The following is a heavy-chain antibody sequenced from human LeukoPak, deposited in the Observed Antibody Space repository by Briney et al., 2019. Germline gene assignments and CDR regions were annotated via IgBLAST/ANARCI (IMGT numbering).Heavy chain of an antibody. CDR2: IYTSGST. D-gene: IGHD3-22*01. J-gene: IGHJ4*02. CDR1: GGSISSYY. V-gene: IGHV4-4*09. Sequence: SETLSLTCTVSGGSISSYYWSWIRQPPGKGLEWIGYIYTSGSTNYNPSLKSRVTISVDTSKNQFSLKLSSVTAADTAVYYCARESYYYDSSGSPPYFDYWGQGTLVTVSS. CDR3: ARESYYYDSSGSPPYFDY.